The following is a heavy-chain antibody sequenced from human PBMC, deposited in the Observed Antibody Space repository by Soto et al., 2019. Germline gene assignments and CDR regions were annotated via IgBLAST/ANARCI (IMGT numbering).Heavy chain of an antibody. J-gene: IGHJ6*02. V-gene: IGHV3-21*01. CDR1: GFTFSSYS. CDR3: AREWGDFWTFGPHTGEDV. CDR2: ISSSSSYI. D-gene: IGHD3-3*01. Sequence: PGGSLRLSCAASGFTFSSYSMNWVRQAPGKGLEWVSSISSSSSYIYYADSVKGRFTISRDNAKNSLYLQMNSLRAEDTAVYYCAREWGDFWTFGPHTGEDVWGQGTTVTVSS.